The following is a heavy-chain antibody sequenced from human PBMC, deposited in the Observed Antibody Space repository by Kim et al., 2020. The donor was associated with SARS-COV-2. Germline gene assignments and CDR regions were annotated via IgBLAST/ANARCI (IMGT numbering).Heavy chain of an antibody. CDR3: ARYGVVTAIPGAFDI. CDR1: GGSISSGGYY. CDR2: IYYSGST. D-gene: IGHD2-21*02. J-gene: IGHJ3*02. V-gene: IGHV4-31*03. Sequence: SETLSLTCTVSGGSISSGGYYWSWIRQHPGKGLEWIGYIYYSGSTYYNPSLKSRVTISVDTSKNQFSLKLSSVTAADTAVYYCARYGVVTAIPGAFDIWGQGTMVTVSS.